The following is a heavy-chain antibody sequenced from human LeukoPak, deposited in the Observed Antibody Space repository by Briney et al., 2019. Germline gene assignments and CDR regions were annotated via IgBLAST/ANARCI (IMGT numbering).Heavy chain of an antibody. CDR2: ISCSSSYI. J-gene: IGHJ4*02. CDR3: ARGQDYYDSSGYYQVLY. Sequence: PGGSLRLSCAASGFTFSSYSMNWVRQAPGKGLEWVSSISCSSSYIYYADSVKGRFTISRDNAKNSLYLQMNSLRAEDTAVYYCARGQDYYDSSGYYQVLYWGQGTLVTVSS. V-gene: IGHV3-21*01. D-gene: IGHD3-22*01. CDR1: GFTFSSYS.